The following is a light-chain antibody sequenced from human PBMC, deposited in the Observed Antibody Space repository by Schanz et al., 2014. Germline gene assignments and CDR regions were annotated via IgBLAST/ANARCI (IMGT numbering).Light chain of an antibody. J-gene: IGKJ1*01. CDR3: QQYASFSWT. CDR1: QSVSSN. CDR2: RAS. V-gene: IGKV3-15*01. Sequence: VMTQSPATLSVSPGESATLSCRASQSVSSNLAWFQQKPGQAPRLLIYRASSRAPGISARFSGGGSGTEFTLTISSLQPDDFATYYCQQYASFSWTFGQGTKVEIK.